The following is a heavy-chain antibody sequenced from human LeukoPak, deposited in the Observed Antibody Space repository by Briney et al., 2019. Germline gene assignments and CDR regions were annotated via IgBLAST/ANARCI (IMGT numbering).Heavy chain of an antibody. CDR1: GFTFSTYA. Sequence: GGSLRLSCAATGFTFSTYAMTWVRQAPGRGLEWVARIKEDGSDTYYVDSVKGRFTISRDKAKKTVYLQMNSLRVEDTAVYYCAREWWYLDYWGQGTLVTVSS. V-gene: IGHV3-7*05. CDR3: AREWWYLDY. D-gene: IGHD2-15*01. J-gene: IGHJ4*02. CDR2: IKEDGSDT.